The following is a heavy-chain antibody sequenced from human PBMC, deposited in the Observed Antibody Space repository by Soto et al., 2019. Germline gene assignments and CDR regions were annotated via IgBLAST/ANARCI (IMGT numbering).Heavy chain of an antibody. J-gene: IGHJ4*02. V-gene: IGHV4-30-2*01. CDR2: IYHSGST. D-gene: IGHD2-2*01. Sequence: QLQLQESGSGLVKPSQTLSLTCAVSGGSISSGGYSWSWIRQPPGKGLEWIGYIYHSGSTYYNPSLKSRVTISVDRSKNQFSMKLSSVTAADTAVYYCARAHCISTSCPLDYWGQGPLVTVSS. CDR1: GGSISSGGYS. CDR3: ARAHCISTSCPLDY.